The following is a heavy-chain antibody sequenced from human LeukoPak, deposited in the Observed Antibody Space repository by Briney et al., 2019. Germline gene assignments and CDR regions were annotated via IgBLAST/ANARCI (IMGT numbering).Heavy chain of an antibody. CDR3: ARDRAWNYFDY. V-gene: IGHV3-23*01. J-gene: IGHJ4*02. CDR1: GFTFSSYA. D-gene: IGHD3-3*01. CDR2: ISGSGGST. Sequence: GGSLRLSCAASGFTFSSYAMSWVRQAPGKGLEWVSAISGSGGSTYYADSVKGRFTISRDNTKNTLYLQMNSLRAEDTAVYYCARDRAWNYFDYWGQGALVTVSS.